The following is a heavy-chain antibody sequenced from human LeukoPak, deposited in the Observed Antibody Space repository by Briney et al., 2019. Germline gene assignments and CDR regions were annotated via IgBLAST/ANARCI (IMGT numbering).Heavy chain of an antibody. CDR1: GGTFSSYA. V-gene: IGHV1-69*13. Sequence: SVKVFCKASGGTFSSYAFVWVRQAPGQGLEWMGGIIPIFGTTNYAQKFQGRVTITADESTSTAYMELSSLRSEDTAVYYCARSRDGYNRLDAFDIWGQGTMVTVSS. D-gene: IGHD5-24*01. J-gene: IGHJ3*02. CDR2: IIPIFGTT. CDR3: ARSRDGYNRLDAFDI.